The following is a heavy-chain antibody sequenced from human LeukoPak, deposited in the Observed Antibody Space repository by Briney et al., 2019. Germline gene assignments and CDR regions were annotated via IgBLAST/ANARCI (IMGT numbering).Heavy chain of an antibody. V-gene: IGHV3-21*01. D-gene: IGHD6-13*01. CDR2: ISSSSSYI. CDR1: GFTFSSYS. Sequence: GGSLRLSCAASGFTFSSYSMNWVRQAPGKGLEWVSSISSSSSYIYYADSVKGRFTISRDNAKNSLYLQMNSLRAEDTAVYYCARDSSSSWYAHYFDYWGQGTLVTVSS. J-gene: IGHJ4*02. CDR3: ARDSSSSWYAHYFDY.